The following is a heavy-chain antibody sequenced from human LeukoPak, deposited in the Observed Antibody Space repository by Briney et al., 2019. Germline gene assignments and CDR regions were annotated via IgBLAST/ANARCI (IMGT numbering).Heavy chain of an antibody. D-gene: IGHD2-15*01. CDR2: ISYDGTNK. V-gene: IGHV3-30*01. Sequence: AGGSLRLSCAASGFTFSNYAMHWVRQAPGKGLEWVAVISYDGTNKYYADPVKGRFTISRDNSKNTLYLQMNSLRAEDTAVFYCVRTDCSGCSCYPNFDYWGQGTLVTVSS. CDR3: VRTDCSGCSCYPNFDY. CDR1: GFTFSNYA. J-gene: IGHJ4*02.